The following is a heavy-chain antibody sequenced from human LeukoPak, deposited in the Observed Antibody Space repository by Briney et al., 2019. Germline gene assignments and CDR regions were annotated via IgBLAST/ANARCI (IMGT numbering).Heavy chain of an antibody. CDR1: GNSFPNFW. Sequence: GESLKISRYGPGNSFPNFWIGWGRQMPGKGLEWMGIIYPGDSDTRYSPSFQGQVTISADKSISTAYLQWSSLKASDTDMHDCAGLRGGDYEHAFDIWGQGTMVTVSS. CDR2: IYPGDSDT. CDR3: AGLRGGDYEHAFDI. D-gene: IGHD4-17*01. J-gene: IGHJ3*02. V-gene: IGHV5-51*01.